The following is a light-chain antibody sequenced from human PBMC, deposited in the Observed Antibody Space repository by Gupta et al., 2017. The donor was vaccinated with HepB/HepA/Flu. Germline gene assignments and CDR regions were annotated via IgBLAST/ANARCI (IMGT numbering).Light chain of an antibody. CDR3: QQRSNWPLT. CDR2: DAS. J-gene: IGKJ4*01. CDR1: QSVSTY. V-gene: IGKV3-11*01. Sequence: EIVLTQSPATLSLSPGERATLSCRASQSVSTYLGWYQQRPGQAPTLVIYDASKRATGTPARFSASGAGTDFTLTINSLEPEDFAVYYCQQRSNWPLTFGGGTKVEIK.